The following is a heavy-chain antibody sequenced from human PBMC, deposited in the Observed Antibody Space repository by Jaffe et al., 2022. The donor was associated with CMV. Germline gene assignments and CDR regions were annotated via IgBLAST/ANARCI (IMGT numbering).Heavy chain of an antibody. CDR3: ARPSPFGSNPRWFDP. D-gene: IGHD3-16*01. CDR2: IKQDGSEK. V-gene: IGHV3-7*01. Sequence: EVQLVESGGGLVQPGGSLRLSCAASGFTFSSYWMSWVRQAPGKGLEWVANIKQDGSEKYYVDSVKGRFTISRDNAKNSLYLQMNSLRAEDTAVYYCARPSPFGSNPRWFDPWGQGTLVTVSS. J-gene: IGHJ5*02. CDR1: GFTFSSYW.